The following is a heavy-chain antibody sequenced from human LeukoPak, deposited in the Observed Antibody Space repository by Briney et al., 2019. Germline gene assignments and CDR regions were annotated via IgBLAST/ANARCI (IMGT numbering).Heavy chain of an antibody. CDR3: ISGSYVWGALDI. CDR1: GYTFTSYD. Sequence: ASVKVSCKASGYTFTSYDINWVRQATGQGLEWMGWMNPNSGNTGYAQKFQGRVTITRNTSISTAYMELSSLRSEDTAVYYCISGSYVWGALDIWGQGTMVTVSS. D-gene: IGHD1-26*01. CDR2: MNPNSGNT. V-gene: IGHV1-8*03. J-gene: IGHJ3*02.